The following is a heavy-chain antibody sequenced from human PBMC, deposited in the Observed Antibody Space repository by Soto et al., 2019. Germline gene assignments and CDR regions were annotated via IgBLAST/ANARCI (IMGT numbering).Heavy chain of an antibody. V-gene: IGHV3-74*01. CDR2: INSDASST. J-gene: IGHJ4*02. CDR1: GFTFSSYW. CDR3: ARGGSYYDTKNYFDY. Sequence: GGSLRLSCAASGFTFSSYWMHWVRQAPGKGLVWVSRINSDASSTSYADSVKGRFTISRDNAKNTLYLQMNSLRAEDTAVYYCARGGSYYDTKNYFDYWGQGTLVTVSS. D-gene: IGHD1-26*01.